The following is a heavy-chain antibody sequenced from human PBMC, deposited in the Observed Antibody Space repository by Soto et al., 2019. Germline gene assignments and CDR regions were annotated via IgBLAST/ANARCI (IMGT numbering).Heavy chain of an antibody. D-gene: IGHD5-12*01. V-gene: IGHV1-2*04. J-gene: IGHJ6*03. CDR2: INPNSGVT. CDR3: VRESGGATATLDYYYFYMDV. CDR1: GDTFNDYC. Sequence: QVQLVQSGAELKKPGASVTVSCRSSGDTFNDYCIHWVRQAPGQGLEWMGWINPNSGVTKYAQKFQGWVSMTRDTSIRTVYMQLSRLRSDDTAVYYCVRESGGATATLDYYYFYMDVWGTGTTVTVSS.